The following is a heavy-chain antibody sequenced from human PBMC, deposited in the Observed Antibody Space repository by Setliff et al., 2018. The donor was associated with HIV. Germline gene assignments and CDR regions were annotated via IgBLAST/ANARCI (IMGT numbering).Heavy chain of an antibody. CDR1: GGSISSYY. CDR3: ARLSPLDWPLDY. V-gene: IGHV4-59*08. D-gene: IGHD3-9*01. J-gene: IGHJ4*02. Sequence: PSETLSLTCTVSGGSISSYYWSWIRQPPGKGLEWIGYIYYSGSTNYNPSLKSRVTISIDPSKDHFSLKLRSVTAADTAVYYCARLSPLDWPLDYWGQGTLVTV. CDR2: IYYSGST.